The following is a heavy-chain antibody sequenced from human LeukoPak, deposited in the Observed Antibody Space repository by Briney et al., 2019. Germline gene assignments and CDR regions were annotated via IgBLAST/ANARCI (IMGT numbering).Heavy chain of an antibody. V-gene: IGHV3-48*03. CDR2: ISSGSTI. CDR1: GFTFSSYE. CDR3: AREKVVPAAITVYNWFDP. D-gene: IGHD2-2*01. Sequence: PGGSLRLSCAASGFTFSSYEMNWVRQAPGKGLEWVSYISSGSTIYYADSVKGRFTISRDNAKNSLYLQMNSLRAEDTAVYYCAREKVVPAAITVYNWFDPWGQGTLVTVSS. J-gene: IGHJ5*02.